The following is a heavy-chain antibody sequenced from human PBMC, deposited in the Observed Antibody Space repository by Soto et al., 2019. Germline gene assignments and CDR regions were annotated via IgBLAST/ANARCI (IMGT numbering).Heavy chain of an antibody. CDR1: GGSISSSNW. CDR2: ILPSGST. J-gene: IGHJ5*02. V-gene: IGHV4-4*02. D-gene: IGHD3-10*01. Sequence: PSETLSLTCAVSGGSISSSNWWSGAPQPPRKGLEWIGAILPSGSTNYNPSLKSRFTISLDKSKKPFSLKLSSVTAAATDAYYCARNNNGSGSYYSYNWFDPWGQGTLVTVSS. CDR3: ARNNNGSGSYYSYNWFDP.